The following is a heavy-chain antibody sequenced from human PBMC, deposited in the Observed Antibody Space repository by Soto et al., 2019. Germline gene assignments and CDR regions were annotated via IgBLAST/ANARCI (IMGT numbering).Heavy chain of an antibody. J-gene: IGHJ4*02. CDR2: MNPNSGNT. CDR3: ARGSSLRLLWFGELFHPFDY. D-gene: IGHD3-10*01. CDR1: GYTFTSYD. Sequence: ASVKVSCKASGYTFTSYDINWVRQATGQGLEWMGWMNPNSGNTGYAQKFQGRVTMTRNTSISTAYMELSSLRSEDTAVYYCARGSSLRLLWFGELFHPFDYWGQGTLVTVSS. V-gene: IGHV1-8*01.